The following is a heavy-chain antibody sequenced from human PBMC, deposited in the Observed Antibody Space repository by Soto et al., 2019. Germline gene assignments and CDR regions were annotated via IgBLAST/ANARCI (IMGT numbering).Heavy chain of an antibody. CDR1: GYTFTAYY. J-gene: IGHJ4*02. Sequence: ASVKVSCKASGYTFTAYYIHWVRQAPGQGLEWMGWINPNGGGTKYAQKFQGRVTMTRDTSINTGYMELTRLTSDDTAVYYCARAVHTMIQGVRFRVDQWGQGTLVTVSS. CDR3: ARAVHTMIQGVRFRVDQ. CDR2: INPNGGGT. V-gene: IGHV1-2*02. D-gene: IGHD3-10*01.